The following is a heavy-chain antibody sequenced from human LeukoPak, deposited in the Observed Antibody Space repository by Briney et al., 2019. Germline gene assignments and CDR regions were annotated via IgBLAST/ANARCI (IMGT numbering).Heavy chain of an antibody. Sequence: GGSLRLSCAASGLTFSSYSMNWVRQAPGEGLEWVSSISSSSSYIYYADSVKGRFTISRDNAKNSVYLQMNSLRAEDTAVYYCARDESDPAGGFNPWGQGTLVTVSS. CDR3: ARDESDPAGGFNP. D-gene: IGHD3-10*01. CDR1: GLTFSSYS. CDR2: ISSSSSYI. V-gene: IGHV3-21*01. J-gene: IGHJ5*02.